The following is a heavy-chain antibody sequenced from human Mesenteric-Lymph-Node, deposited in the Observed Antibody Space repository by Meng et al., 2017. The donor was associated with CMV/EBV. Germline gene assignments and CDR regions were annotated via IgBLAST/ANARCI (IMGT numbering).Heavy chain of an antibody. CDR1: GFTFSSYW. J-gene: IGHJ4*02. CDR3: ASVHRGDYFDY. Sequence: GALKISCAASGFTFSSYWMTWVRQAPGKGLEWVANIQQHGSDKYYADSVKGRFTISRDNAKNSMYLEMNSLRAEDTAVYYCASVHRGDYFDYWGQGTLVTVSS. CDR2: IQQHGSDK. V-gene: IGHV3-7*01. D-gene: IGHD1-1*01.